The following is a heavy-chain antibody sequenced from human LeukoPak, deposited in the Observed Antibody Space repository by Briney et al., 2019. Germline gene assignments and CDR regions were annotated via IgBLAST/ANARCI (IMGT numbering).Heavy chain of an antibody. CDR1: GGSISSYY. V-gene: IGHV4-59*01. CDR3: ARGSCTGGGCYSTWFDP. D-gene: IGHD2-15*01. Sequence: SETLSLTCAVSGGSISSYYWSWIRQPPGKGLEWIGFIYYSGSTNYNPSLESRVTISVDTSKKQFSLKLRSVTAADTAVYYCARGSCTGGGCYSTWFDPWGQGTLVTVSS. CDR2: IYYSGST. J-gene: IGHJ5*02.